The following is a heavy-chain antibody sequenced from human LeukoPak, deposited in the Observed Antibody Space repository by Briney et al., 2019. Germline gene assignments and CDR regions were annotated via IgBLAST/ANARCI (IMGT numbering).Heavy chain of an antibody. CDR3: ARDRVGATLL. Sequence: GGSLRLSCAASGFTFSTYAMSWVRQAPGKGLEWVSSISDSGGSTNYADSVKGRFTISRDNSKNTLYLQMNSLRAEDTAVYYCARDRVGATLLWGQGTLVTVSS. D-gene: IGHD1-26*01. CDR1: GFTFSTYA. CDR2: ISDSGGST. J-gene: IGHJ4*02. V-gene: IGHV3-23*01.